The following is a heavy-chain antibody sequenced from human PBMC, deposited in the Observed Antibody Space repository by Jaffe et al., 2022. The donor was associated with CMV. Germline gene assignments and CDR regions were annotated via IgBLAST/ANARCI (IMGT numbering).Heavy chain of an antibody. CDR1: GFTFSNAW. Sequence: EVQLVESGGGLVKPGGSLRLSCAASGFTFSNAWMSWVRQAPGKGLEWVGRIKSKTDGGTTDYAAPVKGRFTISRDDSKNTLYLQMNSLKTEDTAVYYCTTGLGSSSWYVTLYYGMDVWGQGTTVTVSS. J-gene: IGHJ6*02. D-gene: IGHD6-13*01. V-gene: IGHV3-15*01. CDR3: TTGLGSSSWYVTLYYGMDV. CDR2: IKSKTDGGTT.